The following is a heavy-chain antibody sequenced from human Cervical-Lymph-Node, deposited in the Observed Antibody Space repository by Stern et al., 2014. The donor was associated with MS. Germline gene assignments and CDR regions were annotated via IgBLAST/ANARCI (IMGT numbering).Heavy chain of an antibody. CDR2: VYYNGSI. J-gene: IGHJ4*02. Sequence: VQLVESGPGLVKPSETLSLTCTVSGGSLRTFSWSLIRPPPGRGREWIGCVYYNGSITYNPSLKSRVTMSVDTSKSQLSLRLHSVTAADTAVYYCARHSVGVKEFDSWGQGTLVTVSS. D-gene: IGHD5/OR15-5a*01. V-gene: IGHV4-59*01. CDR3: ARHSVGVKEFDS. CDR1: GGSLRTFS.